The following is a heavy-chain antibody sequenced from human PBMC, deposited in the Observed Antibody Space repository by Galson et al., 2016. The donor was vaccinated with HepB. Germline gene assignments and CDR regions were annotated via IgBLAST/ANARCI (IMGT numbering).Heavy chain of an antibody. CDR1: GFIFSRYS. CDR3: ARGQDTSVEIYYYSMDV. D-gene: IGHD5-18*01. Sequence: LRLSCAASGFIFSRYSMNWVRQAPGKGLEWVSYIVSGSDTIYYADSVKGRFTISRDNAKNSLYPQMIGLRDEDTAVYYCARGQDTSVEIYYYSMDVWGQGTKVTVAS. J-gene: IGHJ6*02. CDR2: IVSGSDTI. V-gene: IGHV3-48*02.